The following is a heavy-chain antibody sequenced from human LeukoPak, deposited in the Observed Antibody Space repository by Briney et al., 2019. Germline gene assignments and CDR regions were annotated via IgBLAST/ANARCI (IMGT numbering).Heavy chain of an antibody. J-gene: IGHJ4*02. V-gene: IGHV1-18*01. Sequence: ASVKVSCKASGYTFTSYGISWVRQAPGQGLEWMGWISAYNGNTNYAQKLQGRVTMTTDTSTSTAYMELRSLRSDDTAVYYCARTREYYDILTGYPVYFDYWGQGTLVTVSS. CDR3: ARTREYYDILTGYPVYFDY. CDR1: GYTFTSYG. D-gene: IGHD3-9*01. CDR2: ISAYNGNT.